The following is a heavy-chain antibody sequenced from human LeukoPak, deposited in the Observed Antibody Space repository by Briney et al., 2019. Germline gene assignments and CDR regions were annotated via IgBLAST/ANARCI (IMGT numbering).Heavy chain of an antibody. V-gene: IGHV3-66*02. Sequence: GGSLRLSCAASGFTVSTNYMTWVRQAPGKGLEWVSVIYSGGSTFYAGSVKGRFTISRDNSKNTLYLQMNSLRAEDTAVYYCARASIAASGYYFDYWGQGTLVTVSS. D-gene: IGHD6-6*01. CDR1: GFTVSTNY. CDR2: IYSGGST. J-gene: IGHJ4*02. CDR3: ARASIAASGYYFDY.